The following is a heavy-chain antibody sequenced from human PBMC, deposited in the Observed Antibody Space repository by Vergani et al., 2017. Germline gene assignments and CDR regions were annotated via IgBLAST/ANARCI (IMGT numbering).Heavy chain of an antibody. CDR2: LTGGGGST. D-gene: IGHD1-26*01. Sequence: EVQLLESGGSLKQPGGSVRLSCAASGFTFSTYAMHWVRQAPGKGLEWVSALTGGGGSTYYADSFKGRFIISRDNSRDTLYLQMNSLRPEDTATYYCVEDAVSYENFFDSWGQGTLVTVSS. J-gene: IGHJ4*02. CDR3: VEDAVSYENFFDS. V-gene: IGHV3-23*01. CDR1: GFTFSTYA.